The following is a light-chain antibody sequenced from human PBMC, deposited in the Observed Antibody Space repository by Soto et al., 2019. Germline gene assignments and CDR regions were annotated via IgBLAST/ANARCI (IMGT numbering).Light chain of an antibody. J-gene: IGKJ1*01. CDR3: QQYGSAPWT. Sequence: EIVLTQCPGTLSLSPGERVTISGRASQSVSNNYLAWYQQKPGQAPRLLIYAASNRARGIPDRFGGSGSGTDFTLTVRRLESEDFAVYYCQQYGSAPWTFGQGIKVE. CDR1: QSVSNNY. CDR2: AAS. V-gene: IGKV3-20*01.